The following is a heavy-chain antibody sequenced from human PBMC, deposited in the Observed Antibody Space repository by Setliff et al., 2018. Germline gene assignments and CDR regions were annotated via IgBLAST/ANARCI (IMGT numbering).Heavy chain of an antibody. CDR2: ISSSSSTI. J-gene: IGHJ4*02. Sequence: PGGSLRLSCAASGFTFSSYNMNWVRQAPGKGLEWVSYISSSSSTIYYADSVKGRFTISRDNAKNSLSLQMNSLRAEDTAVFYCARGAGVRGYYYGSGSYLYWGQGTLVTVSS. D-gene: IGHD3-10*01. CDR3: ARGAGVRGYYYGSGSYLY. CDR1: GFTFSSYN. V-gene: IGHV3-48*01.